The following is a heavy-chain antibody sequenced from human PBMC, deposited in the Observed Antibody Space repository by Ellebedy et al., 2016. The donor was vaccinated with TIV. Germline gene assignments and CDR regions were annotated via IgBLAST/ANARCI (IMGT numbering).Heavy chain of an antibody. CDR2: LYFSGST. CDR3: AISAAIDAFDI. J-gene: IGHJ3*02. Sequence: SETLSLTXSVSGGSIMRSGHYCTWIRQPPGKGLEWIGGLYFSGSTWYNPSLKSRVTISVDTSKNLFSLRLCSVTASDTAVYYCAISAAIDAFDIWGQGTMVTVSS. D-gene: IGHD6-25*01. CDR1: GGSIMRSGHY. V-gene: IGHV4-39*02.